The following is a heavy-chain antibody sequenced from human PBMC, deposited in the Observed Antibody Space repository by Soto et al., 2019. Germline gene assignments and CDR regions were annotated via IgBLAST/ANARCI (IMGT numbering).Heavy chain of an antibody. Sequence: GGSLRLSCAASGFTFDDYGMSWVRQAPGKGLEWVSGINWNGGSTGYADSVKGRFTISRDNAKNSLYLQMNSLRAEDTALYHCARGRYPAGDFGVAGPSGYYYMDVWGKGTTVTVSS. V-gene: IGHV3-20*01. CDR3: ARGRYPAGDFGVAGPSGYYYMDV. D-gene: IGHD3-3*01. CDR2: INWNGGST. J-gene: IGHJ6*03. CDR1: GFTFDDYG.